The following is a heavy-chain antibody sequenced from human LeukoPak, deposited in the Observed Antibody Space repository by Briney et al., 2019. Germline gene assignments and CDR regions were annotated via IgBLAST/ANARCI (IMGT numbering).Heavy chain of an antibody. CDR1: GFTFSSYA. D-gene: IGHD1-26*01. CDR3: AKEEHVVGQEWELQEAPFDY. V-gene: IGHV3-23*01. CDR2: ISGSGGST. J-gene: IGHJ4*02. Sequence: GGSLRLSCAASGFTFSSYATSWVRQAPGKGLEWVSAISGSGGSTYYADSVKGRFTISRDNSKNTLYLQMNSLRAEDTAVYYCAKEEHVVGQEWELQEAPFDYWGQGTLVTVSS.